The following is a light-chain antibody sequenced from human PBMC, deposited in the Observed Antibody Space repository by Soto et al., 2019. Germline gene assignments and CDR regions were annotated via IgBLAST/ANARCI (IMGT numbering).Light chain of an antibody. Sequence: QSVLTQPPSASGTPGQRVTISCSGSSSNIESNFVYWYQQFPGTAPRLRIYRNNQRPSGVPDRFSGSKSGTSASLAISALRSEDEADYYCTVWDDSLRGRLFGGGTKLTVL. CDR2: RNN. J-gene: IGLJ2*01. V-gene: IGLV1-47*01. CDR1: SSNIESNF. CDR3: TVWDDSLRGRL.